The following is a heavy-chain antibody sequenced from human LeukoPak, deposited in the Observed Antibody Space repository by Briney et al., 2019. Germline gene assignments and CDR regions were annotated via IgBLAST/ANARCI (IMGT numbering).Heavy chain of an antibody. CDR3: AKVMVRDPYYFDY. J-gene: IGHJ4*02. Sequence: GGSLRLSCAASGFTFDDYAMHWVRQAPGKGLEWVLGISWNSGSIGYADSVKGRFTISRDNAKNSLYLQMNSLRAEDTALYYCAKVMVRDPYYFDYWGQGTLVTVSS. D-gene: IGHD3-10*01. V-gene: IGHV3-9*01. CDR1: GFTFDDYA. CDR2: ISWNSGSI.